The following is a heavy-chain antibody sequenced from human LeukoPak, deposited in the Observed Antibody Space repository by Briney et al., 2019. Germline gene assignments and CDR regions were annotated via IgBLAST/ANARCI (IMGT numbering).Heavy chain of an antibody. CDR1: GYTFTDHY. CDR2: IHPGRGDT. D-gene: IGHD7-27*01. CDR3: ARDHNWGPDY. Sequence: GALVKLSCQALGYTFTDHYFHWLRQATGQEIEWMGWIHPGRGDTNIAQKFQGRVSLTRDMSISTAYMELSRLTSDDTAVYYCARDHNWGPDYWGQGTLVSVSS. J-gene: IGHJ4*02. V-gene: IGHV1-2*02.